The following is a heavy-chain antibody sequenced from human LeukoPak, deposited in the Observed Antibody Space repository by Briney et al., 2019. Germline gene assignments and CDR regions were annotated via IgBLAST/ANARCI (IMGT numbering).Heavy chain of an antibody. CDR3: ARSARHCNNGVCFTDYYIDL. V-gene: IGHV1-2*02. CDR1: GYTFIAYY. Sequence: GASVKVSCKASGYTFIAYYLHWVRQVPGQGLEWMGWINPASGGTNYAQKFQGRVTMTRDTSISTAYMEMSRLTFDDTAVYYCARSARHCNNGVCFTDYYIDLWGKGTTVIVSS. J-gene: IGHJ6*03. D-gene: IGHD2-8*01. CDR2: INPASGGT.